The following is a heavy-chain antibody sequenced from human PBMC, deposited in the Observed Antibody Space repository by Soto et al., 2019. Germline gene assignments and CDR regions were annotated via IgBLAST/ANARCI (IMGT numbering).Heavy chain of an antibody. J-gene: IGHJ4*02. CDR2: IYYSGST. D-gene: IGHD3-22*01. Sequence: SETLSLTCTVSGGSISSSSYYWGWIRQPPGKGLEWIGSIYYSGSTYYNPSLKSRVTISVDTSKNQFSLKLGSVTAADTAVYYCWTYYYDSSGSYYFDYWGQGTLVTVSS. V-gene: IGHV4-39*01. CDR3: WTYYYDSSGSYYFDY. CDR1: GGSISSSSYY.